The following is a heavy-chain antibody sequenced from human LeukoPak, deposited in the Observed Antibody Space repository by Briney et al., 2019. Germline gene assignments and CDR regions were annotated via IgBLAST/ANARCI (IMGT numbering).Heavy chain of an antibody. CDR1: GFTFSSYG. D-gene: IGHD2-2*01. CDR2: IWYDGSNK. V-gene: IGHV3-33*01. CDR3: ARDPGEYCSSTSCYAEAHFDY. J-gene: IGHJ4*02. Sequence: PGGSLRLSCAASGFTFSSYGMHWVRQAPGKGLEWVAVIWYDGSNKYYADSVKGRFTISRDNPKNTLYLQMNSLRAEDTAVYYCARDPGEYCSSTSCYAEAHFDYWGQGTLVTVSS.